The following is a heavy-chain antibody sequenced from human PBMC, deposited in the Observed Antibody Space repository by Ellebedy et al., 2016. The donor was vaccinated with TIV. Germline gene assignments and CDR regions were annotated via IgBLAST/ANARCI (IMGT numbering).Heavy chain of an antibody. Sequence: PGGSLRLSCAGSGFTFSFYWMSWVRQAPGKGPEWVANINKDGSEKFYVDSVKGRFTISRDNAKNSLHLQMNSLRDEDTAVYYCAKNPAGGNYLNAFEIWGRGTMVTVSS. CDR3: AKNPAGGNYLNAFEI. CDR1: GFTFSFYW. CDR2: INKDGSEK. V-gene: IGHV3-7*03. J-gene: IGHJ3*02. D-gene: IGHD5-24*01.